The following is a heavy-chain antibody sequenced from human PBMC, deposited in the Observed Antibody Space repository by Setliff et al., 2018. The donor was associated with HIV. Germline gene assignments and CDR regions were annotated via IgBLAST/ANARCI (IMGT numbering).Heavy chain of an antibody. D-gene: IGHD6-13*01. V-gene: IGHV1-69-2*01. CDR3: ATGRIPGIPAVIVY. J-gene: IGHJ4*02. Sequence: ASVKVSCKVSGYTFSDYYMHWVQQAPGKGLEWMGLVDPEGGKTIYAEHFQGRVTITADTSTDTTYMKLSSLRSEDTAVYYCATGRIPGIPAVIVYWGQGTLVTVSS. CDR1: GYTFSDYY. CDR2: VDPEGGKT.